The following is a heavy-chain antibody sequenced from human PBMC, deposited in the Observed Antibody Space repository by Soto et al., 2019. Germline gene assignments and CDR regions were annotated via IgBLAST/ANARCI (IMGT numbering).Heavy chain of an antibody. CDR3: ARELNTDSSAYYSLAY. Sequence: ASVKVSCKASGGTFSSYAISWVRQAPGQRPEWMGWVSTNNADTNYAEKFQGRVTMTTDKSTTTTYMELRSLRSDDTAVYYCARELNTDSSAYYSLAYWGQGTLVTVSS. CDR1: GGTFSSYA. CDR2: VSTNNADT. D-gene: IGHD3-22*01. J-gene: IGHJ4*02. V-gene: IGHV1-18*01.